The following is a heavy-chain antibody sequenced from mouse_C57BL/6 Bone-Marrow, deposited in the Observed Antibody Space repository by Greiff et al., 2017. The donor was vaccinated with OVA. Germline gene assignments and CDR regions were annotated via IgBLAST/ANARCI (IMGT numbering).Heavy chain of an antibody. CDR2: IWWDDDK. CDR3: ARIVGLYYYGSSYVDY. V-gene: IGHV8-8*01. D-gene: IGHD1-1*01. J-gene: IGHJ2*01. Sequence: QVTLKESGPGILQPSQTLSLTCSFSGFSLSTFGMGVVWIRQPSGQGLEWLAHIWWDDDKYYNPALKSRLTISKDTSKNQVFLKIAKVDTADTATYYCARIVGLYYYGSSYVDYWGQGTTLTVSS. CDR1: GFSLSTFGMG.